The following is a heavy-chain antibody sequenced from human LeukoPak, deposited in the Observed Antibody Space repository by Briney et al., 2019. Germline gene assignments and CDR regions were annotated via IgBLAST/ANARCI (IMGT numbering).Heavy chain of an antibody. CDR3: ARVGALYYSPD. V-gene: IGHV3-66*01. CDR1: GFTVSSNY. CDR2: IYSGGST. D-gene: IGHD3-10*01. Sequence: GGSLRLSCAASGFTVSSNYMSWVRQAPGKGLEWVSVIYSGGSTYYADSVKGRFTISRDNSKNTLYLQMNSLRAEDTAVYYCARVGALYYSPDWGQGTLVTVSS. J-gene: IGHJ1*01.